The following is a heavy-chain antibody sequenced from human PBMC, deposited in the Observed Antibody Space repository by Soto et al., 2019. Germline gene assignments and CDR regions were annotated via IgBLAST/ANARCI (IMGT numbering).Heavy chain of an antibody. CDR3: ARVGGYDAMTTVTTLFDY. D-gene: IGHD4-17*01. Sequence: QVQLVKSGGGVVQPGRSLRLSCAASGFTFSSYAMHWVRQAPGKGLEWVAVISYDGSNKYYADSVKGRFTISRDNSKNTLYLQMNSLRAEDTAVYYCARVGGYDAMTTVTTLFDYWGQGTLVTVSS. CDR2: ISYDGSNK. V-gene: IGHV3-30-3*01. J-gene: IGHJ4*02. CDR1: GFTFSSYA.